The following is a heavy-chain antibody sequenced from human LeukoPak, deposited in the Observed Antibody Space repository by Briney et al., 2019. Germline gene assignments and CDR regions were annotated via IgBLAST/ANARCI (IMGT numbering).Heavy chain of an antibody. CDR1: GFTVSSNY. CDR3: ARFGYCSGGTCRRTWFDP. V-gene: IGHV3-66*01. J-gene: IGHJ5*02. CDR2: IYSGGST. D-gene: IGHD2-15*01. Sequence: GGSLGLSCAASGFTVSSNYMSWVRQAPGKGLEWVSVIYSGGSTLYTDSVRGRFIISSDNSKNTLYLQMNSLRAEDTAVYYCARFGYCSGGTCRRTWFDPWGQGTLVTVSS.